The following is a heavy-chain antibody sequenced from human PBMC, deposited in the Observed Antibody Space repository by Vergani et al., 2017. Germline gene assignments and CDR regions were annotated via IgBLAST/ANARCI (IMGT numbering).Heavy chain of an antibody. V-gene: IGHV1-69*09. J-gene: IGHJ6*02. D-gene: IGHD2-21*02. CDR1: GYSFTTHA. CDR3: ARDPRGYGGDPEDYYYGMDV. CDR2: IIPVLGKT. Sequence: QVQLVQSGSELKEPGASVKISCKASGYSFTTHALNWVRQVPGQGLEWMGRIIPVLGKTKYAQDFQGRLTITADTSTSTAYMELTSLRSQDTAVYYCARDPRGYGGDPEDYYYGMDVWGQGTTVTVSS.